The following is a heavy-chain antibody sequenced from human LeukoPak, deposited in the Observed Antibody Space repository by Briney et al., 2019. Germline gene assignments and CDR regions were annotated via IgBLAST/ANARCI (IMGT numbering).Heavy chain of an antibody. CDR3: ARATAMGHGMDV. CDR2: IYHSGST. D-gene: IGHD5-18*01. V-gene: IGHV4-30-2*01. Sequence: SETLSLTCAVSGGSISSGGYSWSWIRQPPGKGLEWIGYIYHSGSTYYNPSLKSRVTISVDRSKNQFSLKLSSVTAADTAVYYCARATAMGHGMDVWGKGTTVTVSS. CDR1: GGSISSGGYS. J-gene: IGHJ6*04.